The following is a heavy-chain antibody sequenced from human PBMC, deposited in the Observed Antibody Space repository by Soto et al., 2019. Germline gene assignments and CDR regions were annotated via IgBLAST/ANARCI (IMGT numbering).Heavy chain of an antibody. CDR3: ARGLLRSPVPGAFDI. Sequence: PSETLSLTCTVSGGSISSSSYYWGWIRQPPGKGLEWIGSIYYSGSTYYNPSLKSRVTISVDTSKNQFSLKLSSVTAADTAVYYCARGLLRSPVPGAFDIWGQGTMVTVSS. CDR1: GGSISSSSYY. V-gene: IGHV4-39*01. CDR2: IYYSGST. J-gene: IGHJ3*02. D-gene: IGHD1-26*01.